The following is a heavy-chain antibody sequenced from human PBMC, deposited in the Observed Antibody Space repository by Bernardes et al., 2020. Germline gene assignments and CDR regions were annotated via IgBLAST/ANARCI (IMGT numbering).Heavy chain of an antibody. Sequence: ETLSLTCAVYGGSFSGYYWSWIRQPPGKGLEWIGEINHSGSTNYNPSLKSRVTISVDTSKNQFSLKLSSVTAADTAVYYCARRSRVRGPRGIDPWGQGTLVTVSS. D-gene: IGHD3-10*01. V-gene: IGHV4-34*01. CDR3: ARRSRVRGPRGIDP. CDR1: GGSFSGYY. CDR2: INHSGST. J-gene: IGHJ5*02.